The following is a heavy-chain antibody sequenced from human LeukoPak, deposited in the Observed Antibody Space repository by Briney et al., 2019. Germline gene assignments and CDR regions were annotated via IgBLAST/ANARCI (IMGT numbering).Heavy chain of an antibody. Sequence: SETLSLTCTVSGGSISSGDYYWSWIRQHPGKGLEWIGYISYSGSTYYNPSLKSRVTMSVDTSKNQFSLKLSSVTAADTAVYCCAREPNYGDHFTDYWGQGTLVTVSS. V-gene: IGHV4-31*03. D-gene: IGHD4-17*01. J-gene: IGHJ4*02. CDR1: GGSISSGDYY. CDR3: AREPNYGDHFTDY. CDR2: ISYSGST.